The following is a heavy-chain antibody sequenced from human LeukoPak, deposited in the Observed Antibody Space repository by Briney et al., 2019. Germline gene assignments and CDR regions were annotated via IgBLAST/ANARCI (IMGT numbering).Heavy chain of an antibody. V-gene: IGHV3-23*01. CDR1: GFTFSNYA. CDR3: AKTLVLAWAFDI. D-gene: IGHD2-8*02. CDR2: LSGSGGST. Sequence: PGGSLRLSCAASGFTFSNYAMSWVRQAPGKGLEWVSGLSGSGGSTYYADSVKGRFTISRDNSKYTLYLQMNSLRAEDTAVYYCAKTLVLAWAFDIWGQGTMVTVSS. J-gene: IGHJ3*02.